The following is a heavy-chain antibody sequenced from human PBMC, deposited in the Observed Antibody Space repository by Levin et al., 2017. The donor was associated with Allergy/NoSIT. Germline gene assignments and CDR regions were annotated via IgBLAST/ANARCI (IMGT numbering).Heavy chain of an antibody. J-gene: IGHJ4*02. D-gene: IGHD6-13*01. V-gene: IGHV3-53*01. Sequence: TGGSLRLSCAASGFTVSSNYMSWVRQAPGKGLEWVSVIYSGGSTYYADSVKGRFTISRDNSKNTLYLQMNSLRAEDTAVYYCARVRRGRYSSSWDNSYFDYWGQGTLVTVSS. CDR2: IYSGGST. CDR3: ARVRRGRYSSSWDNSYFDY. CDR1: GFTVSSNY.